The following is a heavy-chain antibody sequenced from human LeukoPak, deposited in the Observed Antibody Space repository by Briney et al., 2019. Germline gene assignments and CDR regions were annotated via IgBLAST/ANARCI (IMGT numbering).Heavy chain of an antibody. D-gene: IGHD2-2*01. Sequence: GEPLKISCKGSGYSFTSYWIGWVRQMPGKGLEWMGIIYPGDSDTRYSPSFQGQVTISADKSISTAYLQWSSLKASDTAMYYCARRYCSSTSCYGCFDYWGQGTLVTVSS. CDR1: GYSFTSYW. J-gene: IGHJ4*02. V-gene: IGHV5-51*01. CDR3: ARRYCSSTSCYGCFDY. CDR2: IYPGDSDT.